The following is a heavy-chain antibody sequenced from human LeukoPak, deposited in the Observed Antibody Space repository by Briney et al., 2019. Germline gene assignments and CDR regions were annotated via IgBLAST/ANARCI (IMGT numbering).Heavy chain of an antibody. V-gene: IGHV3-23*01. CDR1: GFTFSDYY. Sequence: GGSLRLSCAASGFTFSDYYMSWIRQAPGKGLEWVSGISASGGSTSYADSVRGRFTISRDNSKNTLYVQMNSLRAEDTAVYYCAKDGGLWVSAHWGDSWGRGTLVTVSS. CDR2: ISASGGST. CDR3: AKDGGLWVSAHWGDS. J-gene: IGHJ4*02. D-gene: IGHD7-27*01.